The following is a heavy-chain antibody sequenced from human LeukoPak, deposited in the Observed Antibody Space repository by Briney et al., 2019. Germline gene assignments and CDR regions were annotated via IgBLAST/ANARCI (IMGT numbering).Heavy chain of an antibody. J-gene: IGHJ4*02. CDR3: ARQHSSGWYTFDY. CDR1: GDSVSSRSYF. V-gene: IGHV4-39*01. CDR2: IYYSGST. D-gene: IGHD6-19*01. Sequence: SETLSLTCTVSGDSVSSRSYFWGWIRQPPGKGLEWIGSIYYSGSTYYNPSLKSRVTISVDTSKNQFSLKLSSVTAADTAVYYCARQHSSGWYTFDYWGQGTLVTVSS.